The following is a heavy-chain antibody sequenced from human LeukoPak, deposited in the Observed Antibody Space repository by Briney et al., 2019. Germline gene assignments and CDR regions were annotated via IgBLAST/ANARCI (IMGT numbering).Heavy chain of an antibody. CDR2: ISAYNGNT. Sequence: ASVKVSCKASGYTFTSYGISWVRQAPGQGLEWMGWISAYNGNTNYAQKLQGRVTMTTDTSTSTAYMELRSLRSDDTAVYYCARQMVRGIVVVMGHAFDIWGQGTMVTVSS. J-gene: IGHJ3*02. V-gene: IGHV1-18*01. CDR1: GYTFTSYG. CDR3: ARQMVRGIVVVMGHAFDI. D-gene: IGHD3-22*01.